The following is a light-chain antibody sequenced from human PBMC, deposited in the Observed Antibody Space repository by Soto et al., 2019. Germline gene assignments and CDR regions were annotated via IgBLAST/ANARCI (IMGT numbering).Light chain of an antibody. CDR3: LQDNSYPPSWT. CDR1: QGIRND. J-gene: IGKJ1*01. V-gene: IGKV1-17*01. Sequence: DIQMTQSPASLAACVGGRVTITCRASQGIRNDLGWYQQKPGKAPKRLIYAASSLQSGVPSRFSGSGSGTEFTLTISSLHPEDFATYYCLQDNSYPPSWTFGQGTKVDIK. CDR2: AAS.